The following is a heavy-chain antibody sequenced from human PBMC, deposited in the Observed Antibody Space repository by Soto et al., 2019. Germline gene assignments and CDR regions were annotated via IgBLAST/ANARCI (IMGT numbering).Heavy chain of an antibody. Sequence: ASVKVSFKASGYTFTSYGISWVRQAPGQGLEWMGWISAYNGNTNYAQKLQGRVTMTTDTSTSTAYMELRSLRSDDTAVYYCARQELENYYYYGMDVWGQGTTVTVSS. V-gene: IGHV1-18*01. J-gene: IGHJ6*02. CDR3: ARQELENYYYYGMDV. CDR1: GYTFTSYG. CDR2: ISAYNGNT. D-gene: IGHD1-1*01.